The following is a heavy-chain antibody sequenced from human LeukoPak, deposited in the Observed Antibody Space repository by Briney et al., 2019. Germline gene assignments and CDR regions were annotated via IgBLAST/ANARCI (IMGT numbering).Heavy chain of an antibody. V-gene: IGHV1-2*02. CDR2: INPNSGGT. D-gene: IGHD3-10*01. CDR3: ARPLRVTMIRGAAFRASSDFDP. CDR1: GYTFTGYY. J-gene: IGHJ5*02. Sequence: ASVKVSCKASGYTFTGYYMHWVRQAPGQGLEWMGWINPNSGGTNYAQKFQGRVTMTRDTSISTAHMEVSRLRYDDTAVYYCARPLRVTMIRGAAFRASSDFDPWGQGTLVTVSS.